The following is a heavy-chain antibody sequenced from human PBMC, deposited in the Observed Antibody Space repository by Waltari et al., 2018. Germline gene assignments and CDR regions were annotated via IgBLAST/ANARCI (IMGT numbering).Heavy chain of an antibody. D-gene: IGHD2-8*02. Sequence: QLQLQESGPGLVKPSETLSLTCTVSGGSISSSSYYWGWIRQPPGKGLEWIGSIYYSGSTYYNPSLKSRVTISVDTSKNQFSLKLSSVTAADTAVYYCARYIVLVVYAENAFDIWGQGTMVTVSS. CDR3: ARYIVLVVYAENAFDI. J-gene: IGHJ3*02. V-gene: IGHV4-39*07. CDR1: GGSISSSSYY. CDR2: IYYSGST.